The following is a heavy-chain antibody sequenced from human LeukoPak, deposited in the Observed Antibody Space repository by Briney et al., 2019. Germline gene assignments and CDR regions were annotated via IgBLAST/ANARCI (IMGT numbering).Heavy chain of an antibody. D-gene: IGHD5-12*01. J-gene: IGHJ4*02. Sequence: PGGSLRLSCAASGFTLSSYAMSWVRQAPGKGLEWVSASGSGVNTYYADSVMGRFTISRDNSKNTPYLQVNSLRAEDTAVYYCGKGLNRDYSGVGDSWGQGTLVTVSS. V-gene: IGHV3-23*01. CDR2: SGSGVNT. CDR3: GKGLNRDYSGVGDS. CDR1: GFTLSSYA.